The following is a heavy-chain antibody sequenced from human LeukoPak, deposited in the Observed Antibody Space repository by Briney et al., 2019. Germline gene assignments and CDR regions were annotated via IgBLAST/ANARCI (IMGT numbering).Heavy chain of an antibody. CDR3: ARVKEDAFDI. Sequence: ASVKVSCKASGYTFTSYDINWVRQATGQGLEYMGWMHPNSGDTVYAQKFQGRVTMTRNTSISTAYMELRSLRSEDTAVYYCARVKEDAFDIWGQGTMVTVSS. J-gene: IGHJ3*02. V-gene: IGHV1-8*01. CDR2: MHPNSGDT. CDR1: GYTFTSYD.